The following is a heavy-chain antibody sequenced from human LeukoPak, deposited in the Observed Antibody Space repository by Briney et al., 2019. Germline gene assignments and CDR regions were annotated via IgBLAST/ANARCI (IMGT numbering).Heavy chain of an antibody. CDR1: GFTFSHYG. J-gene: IGHJ4*02. CDR3: ARDAQRGFDYSNSFQF. CDR2: IWSDGSNQ. V-gene: IGHV3-33*08. Sequence: GGSLRLSCAAAGFTFSHYGMHWVRQAPGKGLEWVAVIWSDGSNQYYADSVKGRFTISRDNSGNTVYLQMNSLRPEDTGVYYCARDAQRGFDYSNSFQFWGQGTPVIVST. D-gene: IGHD4-11*01.